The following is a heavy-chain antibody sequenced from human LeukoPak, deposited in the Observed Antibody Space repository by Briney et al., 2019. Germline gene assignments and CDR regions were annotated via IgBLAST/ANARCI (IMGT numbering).Heavy chain of an antibody. CDR2: IRYDGSNK. D-gene: IGHD1-26*01. Sequence: PGGSLRLSCAASEFTFSSYGMHWVRQAPGKGLEWVAFIRYDGSNKYYADSVKGRFTISRDNSKNTLYLQMNSLRAEDTAVYYCAKDLFLTRELLPYFDYWGQGTLVTVSS. CDR3: AKDLFLTRELLPYFDY. CDR1: EFTFSSYG. J-gene: IGHJ4*02. V-gene: IGHV3-30*02.